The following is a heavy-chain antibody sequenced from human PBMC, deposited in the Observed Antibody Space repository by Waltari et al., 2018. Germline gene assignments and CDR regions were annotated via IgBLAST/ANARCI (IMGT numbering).Heavy chain of an antibody. CDR2: FYHSGGT. J-gene: IGHJ4*02. V-gene: IGHV4-38-2*01. CDR3: ARGYSSSWYDFDY. D-gene: IGHD6-13*01. CDR1: GYSISSGYY. Sequence: QVQLQESGPGLVKPSETLSLTCAASGYSISSGYYWGWIRQPPGMGLGWIGSFYHSGGTYYNPSLKGRVTISVDTSKNQFSLKLSSVTAADTAVYYCARGYSSSWYDFDYWGQGTLVTVSS.